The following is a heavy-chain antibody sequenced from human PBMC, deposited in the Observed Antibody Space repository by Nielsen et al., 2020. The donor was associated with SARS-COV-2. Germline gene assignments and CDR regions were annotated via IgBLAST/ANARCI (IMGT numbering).Heavy chain of an antibody. CDR2: ISHGGTT. CDR1: GGSVNSDKW. V-gene: IGHV4-4*02. CDR3: ARGGSLVKAFEV. D-gene: IGHD3-3*01. Sequence: SETLSLTCLVSGGSVNSDKWWTWVRQSPGSGLEWIGEISHGGTTNYNPSLKSRVSLSIDDSKNQFSLKLTSVTAADTAVYYCARGGSLVKAFEVWGQGTMATVSS. J-gene: IGHJ3*01.